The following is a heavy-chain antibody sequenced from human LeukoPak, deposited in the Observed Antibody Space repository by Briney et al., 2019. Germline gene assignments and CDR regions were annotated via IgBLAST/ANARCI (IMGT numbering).Heavy chain of an antibody. J-gene: IGHJ4*02. CDR3: ASGYCTNDVWYTGGFDY. Sequence: GGSLRLSCAASGFTFSNYAMHWVRQAPGKGLEWVAVISYNGSSKYYADSVKGRFTISRDNSKNTVYLQMNRLRAEDSAVYYCASGYCTNDVWYTGGFDYWGQGTLVTVSS. CDR1: GFTFSNYA. V-gene: IGHV3-30-3*01. D-gene: IGHD2-8*01. CDR2: ISYNGSSK.